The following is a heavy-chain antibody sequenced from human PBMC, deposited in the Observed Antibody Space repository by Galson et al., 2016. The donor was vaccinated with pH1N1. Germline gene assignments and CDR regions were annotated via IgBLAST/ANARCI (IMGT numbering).Heavy chain of an antibody. CDR3: VRSTGYNKVNGPFDV. D-gene: IGHD1-14*01. V-gene: IGHV1-69*13. CDR2: IMPIFGTT. CDR1: GGPLSSYA. Sequence: SVKFSCKASGGPLSSYATGWVRQAPGQGPEWMGGIMPIFGTTKYEQKFQGRVTITADEMSGSAYMELSGLTSMDTAVYYCVRSTGYNKVNGPFDVWGQGTLVIVSS. J-gene: IGHJ3*01.